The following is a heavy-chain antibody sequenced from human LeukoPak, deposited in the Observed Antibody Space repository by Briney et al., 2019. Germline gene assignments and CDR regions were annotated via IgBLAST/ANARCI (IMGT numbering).Heavy chain of an antibody. Sequence: EASETLSLTCTVSSGSISSNYWNWIRQPPGKGLEWIGYIYYSGSTDYNPSLKSRVTISVDTSKNQFSLKLSSVTAADTAVYYCARDLGYGDPFDYWGQGTLVTVSS. D-gene: IGHD4-17*01. V-gene: IGHV4-59*01. J-gene: IGHJ4*02. CDR1: SGSISSNY. CDR2: IYYSGST. CDR3: ARDLGYGDPFDY.